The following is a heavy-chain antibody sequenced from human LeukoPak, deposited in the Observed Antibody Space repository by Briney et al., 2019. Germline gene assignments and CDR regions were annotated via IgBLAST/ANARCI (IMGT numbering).Heavy chain of an antibody. CDR2: MNPNSGNT. D-gene: IGHD3-10*01. CDR3: ARGILWFGELVDYYYYGMDV. J-gene: IGHJ6*02. Sequence: ASVKVSFKGSGYTFTSYDINWVRQATAQGLEWMGWMNPNSGNTGYAHKFQGRVVMTTNTSISTAYMELSRLRSEDTAVYYCARGILWFGELVDYYYYGMDVWGQGTTVTVSS. V-gene: IGHV1-8*01. CDR1: GYTFTSYD.